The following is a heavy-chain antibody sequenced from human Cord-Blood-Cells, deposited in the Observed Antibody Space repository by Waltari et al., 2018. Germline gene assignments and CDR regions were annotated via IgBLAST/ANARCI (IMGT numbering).Heavy chain of an antibody. CDR3: ARDKRTGDPYWYFDL. V-gene: IGHV3-7*01. J-gene: IGHJ2*01. CDR2: IKQDGSEK. CDR1: GFPFSSYW. Sequence: EVQLVESGGGLVQPGGSLRLSCAASGFPFSSYWMSWVRQAPGKGLEWVANIKQDGSEKYYVDSVKGRFTISRDNAKNSLYLQMNSLRAEDTAVYYCARDKRTGDPYWYFDLWGRGTLVTVSS. D-gene: IGHD7-27*01.